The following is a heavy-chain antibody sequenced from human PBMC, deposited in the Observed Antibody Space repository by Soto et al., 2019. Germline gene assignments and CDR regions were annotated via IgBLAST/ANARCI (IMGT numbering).Heavy chain of an antibody. V-gene: IGHV1-46*01. J-gene: IGHJ6*02. CDR1: GYTFTSYY. CDR2: INPSGGST. CDR3: ARGGITIFGVVIYYYYYGMDV. Sequence: APVKVSCKASGYTFTSYYMHWVRQAPGQGLEWMGIINPSGGSTSYAQKFQGRVTMTRDTSPSTVYMELSSLRSEDTAVYYCARGGITIFGVVIYYYYYGMDVWGQGTTVTVSS. D-gene: IGHD3-3*01.